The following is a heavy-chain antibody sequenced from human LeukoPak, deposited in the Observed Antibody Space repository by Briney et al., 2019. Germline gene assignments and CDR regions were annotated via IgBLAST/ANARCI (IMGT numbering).Heavy chain of an antibody. V-gene: IGHV4-4*07. CDR3: AGDPWFGEPRPLAC. J-gene: IGHJ4*02. CDR2: IYTSGST. CDR1: GGSISSYY. D-gene: IGHD3-10*01. Sequence: SETLSLTCTVSGGSISSYYWSWIRQPAWKGLEWIGRIYTSGSTNYNPSLKSRVTMSVDTSKNQFSLKLSSVTAADTAVYYCAGDPWFGEPRPLACWGQGTLVTVSS.